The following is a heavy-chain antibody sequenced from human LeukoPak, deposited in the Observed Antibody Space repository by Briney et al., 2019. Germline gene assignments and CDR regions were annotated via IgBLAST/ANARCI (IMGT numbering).Heavy chain of an antibody. D-gene: IGHD7-27*01. CDR2: IYPGDSDT. J-gene: IGHJ6*02. Sequence: GESLKISCKGSGYSFTSYWIGWVRQMPGKGLEWMGIIYPGDSDTKYSPSFRGQVTISADKSISTAYLQWSSLKASDTAMYYCARTLLTAGAPYYYYGMDVWGQGTTVTVSS. CDR3: ARTLLTAGAPYYYYGMDV. CDR1: GYSFTSYW. V-gene: IGHV5-51*01.